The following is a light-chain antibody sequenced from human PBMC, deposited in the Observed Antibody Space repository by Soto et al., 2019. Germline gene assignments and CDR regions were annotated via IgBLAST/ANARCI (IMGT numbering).Light chain of an antibody. J-gene: IGKJ4*01. CDR3: QQYDKWPLT. CDR2: HAS. V-gene: IGKV3-15*01. CDR1: QSVYNN. Sequence: EIVMTQSPATLSVSPGERATLSCRASQSVYNNLAWYQQKPGQAPRLLIYHASTRATGIPARFSGSGSGTEFTLTISSLQSEDFAIYYCQQYDKWPLTFGEGTKVEIK.